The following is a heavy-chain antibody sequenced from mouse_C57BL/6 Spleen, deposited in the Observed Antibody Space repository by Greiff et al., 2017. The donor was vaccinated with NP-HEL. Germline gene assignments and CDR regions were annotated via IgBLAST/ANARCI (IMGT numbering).Heavy chain of an antibody. J-gene: IGHJ2*01. V-gene: IGHV1-64*01. CDR2: IHPNSGST. CDR1: GYTFTSYW. Sequence: QVQLQQPGAGLVKPGASVKLSCTASGYTFTSYWMHWVKQRPGQGLEWIGVIHPNSGSTNYNEKFKSKATLTVDKSSSTAYMQLSSLTSEDSAVYYCAGEDYEVGVDYWGQGTTLTVSS. D-gene: IGHD2-4*01. CDR3: AGEDYEVGVDY.